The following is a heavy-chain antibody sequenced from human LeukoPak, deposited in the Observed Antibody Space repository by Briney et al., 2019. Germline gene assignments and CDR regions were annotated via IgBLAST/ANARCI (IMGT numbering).Heavy chain of an antibody. D-gene: IGHD3-3*01. CDR1: GFTFSSYW. CDR2: IKQDGSEK. Sequence: GGSLRLSCAASGFTFSSYWMSWVRQAPGKGLEWVANIKQDGSEKYYVDSVKGRFTISRDNAKNSLYLQMNSLRAEDTAVYYCARDYYDFWSGYSWLDPWGQGTLVTVSS. V-gene: IGHV3-7*01. J-gene: IGHJ5*02. CDR3: ARDYYDFWSGYSWLDP.